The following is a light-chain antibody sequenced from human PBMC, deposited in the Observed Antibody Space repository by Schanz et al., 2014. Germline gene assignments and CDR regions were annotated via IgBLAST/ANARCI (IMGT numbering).Light chain of an antibody. CDR1: QSISSW. CDR2: DAS. V-gene: IGKV1-5*01. Sequence: DIQMTQSPSTLSASVGDRVTITCRASQSISSWLAWYQQKPGKAPKLLIYDASSLESGVPSRFSGSGSGTEFTLTISSLQPEDFATYYCQQAQQAKSFPRTFGQGTKVEIK. CDR3: QQAQQAKSFPRT. J-gene: IGKJ1*01.